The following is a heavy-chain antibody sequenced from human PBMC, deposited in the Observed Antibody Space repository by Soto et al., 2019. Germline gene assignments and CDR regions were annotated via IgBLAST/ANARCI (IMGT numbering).Heavy chain of an antibody. CDR2: ISSGAITI. J-gene: IGHJ4*02. CDR1: GFTFSDYY. CDR3: AGQYSSSSVEF. V-gene: IGHV3-11*01. Sequence: QVQLVESGGGLVKPGGSLRLSCAASGFTFSDYYMNWIRQAPGKGLEWVSYISSGAITIYYADSVKGRFTISRDNANNSLYPQMDSLRAEDTAVYYCAGQYSSSSVEFWGQGTLVTVSS. D-gene: IGHD6-6*01.